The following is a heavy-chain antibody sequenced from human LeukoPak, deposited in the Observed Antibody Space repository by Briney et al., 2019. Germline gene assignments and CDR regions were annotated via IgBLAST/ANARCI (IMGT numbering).Heavy chain of an antibody. J-gene: IGHJ4*02. D-gene: IGHD2-21*02. CDR1: GFTFGNAW. CDR3: AKAWALTYLGGVDS. CDR2: LSGTGGNT. Sequence: PGGSLRLSCAASGFTFGNAWMSWVRQAPGKGLEWVSTLSGTGGNTYYADSVRGRFTISRDNSKNTLYLQMNSLRAEDTAVYYCAKAWALTYLGGVDSWGQGTLVTVSS. V-gene: IGHV3-23*01.